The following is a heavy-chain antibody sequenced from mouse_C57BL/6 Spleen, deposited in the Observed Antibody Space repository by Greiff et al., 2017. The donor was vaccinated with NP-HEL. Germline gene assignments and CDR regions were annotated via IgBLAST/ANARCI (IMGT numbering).Heavy chain of an antibody. J-gene: IGHJ4*01. CDR2: ISSGGSYT. Sequence: EVKLVESGGDLVKPGGSLKLSCAASGFTFSSYGMSWVRQTPDKRLEWVATISSGGSYTYYPDSVKGRFTISRDNAKNTLYLQMSSLKSEDTAMYYCARHVMVTFYAMDYWGQGTSVTVSS. D-gene: IGHD2-3*01. CDR3: ARHVMVTFYAMDY. CDR1: GFTFSSYG. V-gene: IGHV5-6*01.